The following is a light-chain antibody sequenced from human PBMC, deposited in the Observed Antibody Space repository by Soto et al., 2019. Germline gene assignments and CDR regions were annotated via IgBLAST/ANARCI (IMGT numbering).Light chain of an antibody. CDR1: QSISSY. CDR3: QQSYSTPVWT. V-gene: IGKV1-39*01. CDR2: AAS. Sequence: DIQMTQSPSSLSASVGDRVTITCRASQSISSYLNWYQQKPGKAPKLLIYAASSLQSGVPSRFSCSGSGTYFTLTSSSLQPEDFATYSCQQSYSTPVWTFGQGTKVDIK. J-gene: IGKJ1*01.